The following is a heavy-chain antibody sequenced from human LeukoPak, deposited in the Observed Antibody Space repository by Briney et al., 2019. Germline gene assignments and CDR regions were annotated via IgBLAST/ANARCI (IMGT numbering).Heavy chain of an antibody. CDR2: ISGGGITT. D-gene: IGHD6-19*01. V-gene: IGHV3-23*01. CDR3: PRQSYASGWDPFDY. Sequence: GGSLRLSCAASGFTFSNYAMSWVRQAPGKGLEWVSTISGGGITTYYADSAKGRFTISRDNSKNTMFLQMNSLRADDTAVYYCPRQSYASGWDPFDYWGQGILVTVSS. J-gene: IGHJ4*02. CDR1: GFTFSNYA.